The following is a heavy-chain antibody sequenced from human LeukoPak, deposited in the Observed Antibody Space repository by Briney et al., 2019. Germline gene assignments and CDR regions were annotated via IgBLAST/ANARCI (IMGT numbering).Heavy chain of an antibody. CDR1: GGSISTHY. CDR2: IYYTGST. CDR3: VRRVGVVTHFDT. J-gene: IGHJ5*01. V-gene: IGHV4-59*08. Sequence: SETLSLTCTVSGGSISTHYWSWIRQTPGKGLEWIGYIYYTGSTSYHPSLMGRVTMSIDTSKNRFSRNLRSVAAADTTVYYCVRRVGVVTHFDTWGQGTMVTVSS. D-gene: IGHD3-3*01.